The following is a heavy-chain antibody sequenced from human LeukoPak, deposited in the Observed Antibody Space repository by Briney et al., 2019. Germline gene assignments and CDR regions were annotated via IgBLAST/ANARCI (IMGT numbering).Heavy chain of an antibody. D-gene: IGHD3-10*01. CDR2: ISSSGSTI. V-gene: IGHV3-11*01. J-gene: IGHJ4*02. CDR1: GFTFSDYY. CDR3: ARGRLWFGELPYDY. Sequence: TGGSLRLSCAASGFTFSDYYMSWIRQAPGKGLEWVSYISSSGSTIYYADSVKGRFTISRDNAKSSLYLQMNSLRAEDTAVYYCARGRLWFGELPYDYWGQGTLVTVSS.